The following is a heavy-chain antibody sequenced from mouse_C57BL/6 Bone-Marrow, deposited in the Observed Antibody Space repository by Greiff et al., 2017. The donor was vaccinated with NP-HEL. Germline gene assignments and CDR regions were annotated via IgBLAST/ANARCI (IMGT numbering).Heavy chain of an antibody. CDR2: INPNNGGT. CDR1: GYTFTDYN. D-gene: IGHD2-4*01. J-gene: IGHJ4*01. Sequence: VHVKQSGPELVKPGASVKMSCKASGYTFTDYNMHWVKQSHGKSLEWIGYINPNNGGTSYNQKFKGKATLTVNKSSSTAYMELRSLTSEDSEVYYCGIYYDYHYYAMDYWGQGTSVTVSS. V-gene: IGHV1-22*01. CDR3: GIYYDYHYYAMDY.